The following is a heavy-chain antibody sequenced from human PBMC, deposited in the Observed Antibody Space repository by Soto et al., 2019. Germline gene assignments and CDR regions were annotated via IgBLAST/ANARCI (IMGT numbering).Heavy chain of an antibody. Sequence: EVQLVESGGGLVQPGGSLRLSCAASGFTFSSYDMHWVRQATGKGLEWVSAIGTAGDTYYPGSVKGRFTISRENAKNSLYLQMNSLRAEDTAVYYCARETGTIYSMDVWGQGTTVTVSS. CDR1: GFTFSSYD. J-gene: IGHJ6*02. V-gene: IGHV3-13*01. CDR2: IGTAGDT. D-gene: IGHD1-1*01. CDR3: ARETGTIYSMDV.